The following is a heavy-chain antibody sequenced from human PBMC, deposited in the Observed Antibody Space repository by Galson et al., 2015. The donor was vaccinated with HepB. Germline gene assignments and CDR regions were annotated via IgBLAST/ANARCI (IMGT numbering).Heavy chain of an antibody. CDR2: ISAYNGNT. Sequence: SVKVSCKASGYTFTSYGISWVRQAPGQGLEWMGWISAYNGNTNYAQKLQGRVTMTTDTSTSTAYMELRSLRSDDTAVYHCARVGHVWGSYRYYFDYWGQGTLVTVSS. D-gene: IGHD3-16*02. J-gene: IGHJ4*02. CDR1: GYTFTSYG. V-gene: IGHV1-18*04. CDR3: ARVGHVWGSYRYYFDY.